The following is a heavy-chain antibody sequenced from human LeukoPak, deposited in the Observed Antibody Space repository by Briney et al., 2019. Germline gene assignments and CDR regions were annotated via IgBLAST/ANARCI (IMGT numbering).Heavy chain of an antibody. CDR3: ARGNYDGYYFDS. CDR2: MNPNSDNI. D-gene: IGHD4-23*01. Sequence: GASVKVSCKASGYTFTNHDINWVRQATGQGLEWMGWMNPNSDNIGYAQKFQGRVTMTRDTSISTAYMELSSLRSEDTAVYYCARGNYDGYYFDSWGQGTLVTVFS. V-gene: IGHV1-8*01. J-gene: IGHJ4*02. CDR1: GYTFTNHD.